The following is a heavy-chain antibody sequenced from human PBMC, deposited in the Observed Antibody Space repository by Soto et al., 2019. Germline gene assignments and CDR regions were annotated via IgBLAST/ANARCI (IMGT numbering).Heavy chain of an antibody. J-gene: IGHJ5*02. V-gene: IGHV4-4*02. CDR3: AREIVTAGGNNYFDP. Sequence: SETLSLTCGVSVGTCASSHWWSWVRQSPGRGLEWIGNVYHTGDTNFNPSLQSRVTFSVDKSNNQFSLRLTSVTAADTAVYFCAREIVTAGGNNYFDPWGPGTLVTVSS. D-gene: IGHD2-21*02. CDR1: VGTCASSHW. CDR2: VYHTGDT.